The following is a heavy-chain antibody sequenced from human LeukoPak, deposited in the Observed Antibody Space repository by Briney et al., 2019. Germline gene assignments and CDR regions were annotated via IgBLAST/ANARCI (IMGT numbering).Heavy chain of an antibody. CDR1: GFTFSSYW. D-gene: IGHD4-17*01. Sequence: GGSLRLSCTASGFTFSSYWMHWVRQAPGKGLVWVSRINSDGSSISYADSVKGRFTISRDNAKNTLYLQMNSLRAEDTAVYYRAKVYGAYGWFDPWGQGTLVTVSS. V-gene: IGHV3-74*01. CDR2: INSDGSSI. CDR3: AKVYGAYGWFDP. J-gene: IGHJ5*02.